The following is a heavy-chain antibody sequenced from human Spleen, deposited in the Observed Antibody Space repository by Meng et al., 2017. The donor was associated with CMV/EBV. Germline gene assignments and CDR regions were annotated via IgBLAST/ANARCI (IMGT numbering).Heavy chain of an antibody. J-gene: IGHJ4*02. D-gene: IGHD3-16*01. CDR1: GYTFTGYY. CDR2: INPNSGGT. Sequence: ASVKVSCKASGYTFTGYYMHWVRQAPGQGLEWMGWINPNSGGTNYAQKFQGRVTMTRDTSISTVYMELSRLISDDTAVYYCARLTNDLQGWGPDYWGQGTLVTVSS. V-gene: IGHV1-2*02. CDR3: ARLTNDLQGWGPDY.